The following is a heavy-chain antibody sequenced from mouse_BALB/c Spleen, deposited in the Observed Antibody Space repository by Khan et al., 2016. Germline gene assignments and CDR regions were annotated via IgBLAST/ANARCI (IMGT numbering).Heavy chain of an antibody. Sequence: QVQLKEPGPGLVAPSQSLSITCTVSGFSLTHYGVHWVRQPPGKGLEWLGIIWAGGSTNYNSALMSRLSISKDNSKSQVSLKMNSLQTDDTAMYYCARDENYRYDGFAYWGQGTLVTVSA. CDR1: GFSLTHYG. D-gene: IGHD2-14*01. V-gene: IGHV2-9*02. CDR2: IWAGGST. CDR3: ARDENYRYDGFAY. J-gene: IGHJ3*01.